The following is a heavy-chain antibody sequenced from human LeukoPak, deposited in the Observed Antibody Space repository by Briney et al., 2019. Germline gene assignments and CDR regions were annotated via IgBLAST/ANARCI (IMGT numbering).Heavy chain of an antibody. CDR2: ISTSGST. Sequence: SQTLSLTCTVSGGSISSGSYYWSWIRHPAGKGLEWIGRISTSGSTNYNPTLKSRVTISVDTSKNQFSLKLSSVTAADTAVYYCARDTQYYDFWSGYYAFDYWGQGTLVTVSS. V-gene: IGHV4-61*02. CDR3: ARDTQYYDFWSGYYAFDY. D-gene: IGHD3-3*01. CDR1: GGSISSGSYY. J-gene: IGHJ4*02.